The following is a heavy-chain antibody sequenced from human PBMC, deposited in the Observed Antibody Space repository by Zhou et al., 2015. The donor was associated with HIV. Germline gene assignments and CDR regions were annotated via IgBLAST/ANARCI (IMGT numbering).Heavy chain of an antibody. CDR1: GFTFSSYG. J-gene: IGHJ6*03. Sequence: QVQLVESGGGVVQPGRSLRLSCAASGFTFSSYGMHWVRQAPGKGLEWVAVIWYDGSTKYHADSVKGRFTISRDNSKNTVFLQMNSLRTEDTAVYYCAREDYYYMDVWGKGTTVTVSS. V-gene: IGHV3-33*01. CDR3: AREDYYYMDV. CDR2: IWYDGSTK.